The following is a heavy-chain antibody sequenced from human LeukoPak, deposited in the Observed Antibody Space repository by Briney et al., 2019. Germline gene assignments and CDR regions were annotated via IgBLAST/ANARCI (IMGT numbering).Heavy chain of an antibody. Sequence: GASVKVSCKASGYTFTGYYMHWVRQAPGQGLEWMGWINPNSGGTNYAQKFQGRVTMTRDTSISTAYMELSRLRSDDTAVYYCARVSSSSWYEFDYWGQGTLVTVSS. CDR1: GYTFTGYY. J-gene: IGHJ4*02. CDR2: INPNSGGT. CDR3: ARVSSSSWYEFDY. D-gene: IGHD6-13*01. V-gene: IGHV1-2*02.